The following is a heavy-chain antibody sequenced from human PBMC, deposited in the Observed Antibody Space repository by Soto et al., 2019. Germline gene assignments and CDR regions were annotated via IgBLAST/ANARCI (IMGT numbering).Heavy chain of an antibody. CDR1: GGTFSSYA. Sequence: SVKVSCNASGGTFSSYAISWVRQAPGQGLEWMGGIIPIFGTANYAQKFQGRATITADESTSTAYMELSSLRSEDTAVYYCASLSGYAGYYGMDVWGQGTTVTVSS. V-gene: IGHV1-69*13. D-gene: IGHD5-12*01. CDR2: IIPIFGTA. CDR3: ASLSGYAGYYGMDV. J-gene: IGHJ6*02.